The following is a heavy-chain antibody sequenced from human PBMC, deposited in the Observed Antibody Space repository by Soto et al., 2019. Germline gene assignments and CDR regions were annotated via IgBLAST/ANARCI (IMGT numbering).Heavy chain of an antibody. CDR3: ARDTARYGGYSPFDY. V-gene: IGHV1-69*01. Sequence: QVQLVQSGAEVKKPGSSVKVSCKASGGTFSSYAISWVRQAPGQGLEWMGGIIPIFGTAIYAQKFQGRVTTTADESTSTDYMELSSLRSEDTAAYYCARDTARYGGYSPFDYWGQGTLVTVSS. J-gene: IGHJ4*02. CDR1: GGTFSSYA. D-gene: IGHD5-12*01. CDR2: IIPIFGTA.